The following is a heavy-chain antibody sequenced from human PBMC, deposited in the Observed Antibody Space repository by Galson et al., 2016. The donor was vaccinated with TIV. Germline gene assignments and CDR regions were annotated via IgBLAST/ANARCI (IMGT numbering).Heavy chain of an antibody. V-gene: IGHV3-30*04. CDR2: ISYDGT. D-gene: IGHD5-12*01. J-gene: IGHJ4*02. Sequence: SLRLSCAASGFTFGSYAFHWVRQTPGRGLQWLAGISYDGTNYADSVKGRFTIARDKSKITLYLQMDSLRIEDTAIYYCARDRSGYEFDYWGQGTLVTVSS. CDR3: ARDRSGYEFDY. CDR1: GFTFGSYA.